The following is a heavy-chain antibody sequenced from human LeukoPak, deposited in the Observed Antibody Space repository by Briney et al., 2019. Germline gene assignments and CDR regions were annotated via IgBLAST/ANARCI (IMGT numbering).Heavy chain of an antibody. V-gene: IGHV3-21*01. Sequence: GRSLRLSCAASGFTFSSYSMNWVRQAPGKGLEWVSSISSSSSYIYYADSVKGRFTISRDNAKNSLYLQMNSLRAEDTAVYYCARDASEYYDFWSGYSYYFDYWGQGTLVTVSS. CDR3: ARDASEYYDFWSGYSYYFDY. D-gene: IGHD3-3*01. CDR1: GFTFSSYS. CDR2: ISSSSSYI. J-gene: IGHJ4*02.